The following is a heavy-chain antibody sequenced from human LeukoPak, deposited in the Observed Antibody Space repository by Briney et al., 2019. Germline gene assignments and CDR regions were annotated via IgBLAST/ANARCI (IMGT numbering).Heavy chain of an antibody. CDR2: ISGRGDRT. Sequence: GGSLRLSCEVSRFSFSSYAMTWFRQAPGKGLGWVSAISGRGDRTSYADSVKGRVTISRDNSKNTLYLQMNSLRVEDTAIYYPLIPAMNYWGQGTLVTVSS. V-gene: IGHV3-23*01. D-gene: IGHD2-2*01. CDR3: LIPAMNY. J-gene: IGHJ4*02. CDR1: RFSFSSYA.